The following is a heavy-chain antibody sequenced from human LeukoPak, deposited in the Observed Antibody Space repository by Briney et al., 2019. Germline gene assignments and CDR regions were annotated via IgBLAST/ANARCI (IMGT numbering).Heavy chain of an antibody. D-gene: IGHD2-15*01. J-gene: IGHJ6*02. V-gene: IGHV3-30*18. CDR3: AKAKGYCSGVSCYSTNYYYGMDV. Sequence: GRSLRLSCAASGFTFNNYGMHWVRQAPGKGLEWVAVISNDGRNKNYVDSVQGRLTISRDNSKNTPYLQMNSLRTEDTAVYYCAKAKGYCSGVSCYSTNYYYGMDVWGQGTTVTVSS. CDR1: GFTFNNYG. CDR2: ISNDGRNK.